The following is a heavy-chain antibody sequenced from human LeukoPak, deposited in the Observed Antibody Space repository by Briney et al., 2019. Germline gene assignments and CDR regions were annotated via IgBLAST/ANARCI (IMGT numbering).Heavy chain of an antibody. D-gene: IGHD3-10*01. V-gene: IGHV3-23*01. Sequence: GGSLRLSCAASGFTFSNYAMNWVRQAPGKGLEWVSTISGDGGSTYYADSVKGRFTISRDNSKNTLYLQMNSLRAEDTAVYYCASTWMVRYYFDYWGQGTLVTVSS. CDR1: GFTFSNYA. CDR2: ISGDGGST. CDR3: ASTWMVRYYFDY. J-gene: IGHJ4*02.